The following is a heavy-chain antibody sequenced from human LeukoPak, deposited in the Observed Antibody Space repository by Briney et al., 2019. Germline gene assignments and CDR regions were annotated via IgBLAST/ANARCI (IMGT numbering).Heavy chain of an antibody. CDR1: GFTFSNYW. D-gene: IGHD7-27*01. V-gene: IGHV3-7*01. Sequence: PGRSLRLSCAASGFTFSNYWMTWFRQTPGKGLEWVGNIKQDGSEKYYVDSVKGRFTIPRDNAKNSLYLQMNSLRVEDTAIYYCARDYVWGSSESDYWGQGTLVTVSS. J-gene: IGHJ4*02. CDR3: ARDYVWGSSESDY. CDR2: IKQDGSEK.